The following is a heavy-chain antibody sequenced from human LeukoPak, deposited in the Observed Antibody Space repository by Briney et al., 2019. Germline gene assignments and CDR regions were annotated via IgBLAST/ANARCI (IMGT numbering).Heavy chain of an antibody. V-gene: IGHV3-43*02. J-gene: IGHJ6*02. CDR2: IKADGSGT. CDR1: GFNIGPYA. D-gene: IGHD2/OR15-2a*01. CDR3: ATWAFYHNLDV. Sequence: GGSLRLSCAASGFNIGPYAMYWVRQGPGRGLEWVSVIKADGSGTFYSDSVRGRFTTSRDNSKSSLYLQMSSLTSDDTALYYCATWAFYHNLDVWGQGTTVAVSS.